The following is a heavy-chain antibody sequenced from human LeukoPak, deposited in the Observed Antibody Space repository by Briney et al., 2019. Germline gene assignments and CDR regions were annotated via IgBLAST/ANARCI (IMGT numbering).Heavy chain of an antibody. CDR3: ASGDNSGQIDY. CDR1: GFTLSNLG. D-gene: IGHD3-22*01. V-gene: IGHV3-21*01. Sequence: GGSLRLSCAASGFTLSNLGMNWVRQAPGKGLEWVSSISSSSTYIYYADSVKGRFTISRDNAKNSLHLQMNSLRAEDTAVYYCASGDNSGQIDYWGQGTLVTVSS. CDR2: ISSSSTYI. J-gene: IGHJ4*02.